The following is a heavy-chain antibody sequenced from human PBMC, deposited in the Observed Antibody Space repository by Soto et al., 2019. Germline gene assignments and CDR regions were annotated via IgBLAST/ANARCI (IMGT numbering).Heavy chain of an antibody. D-gene: IGHD6-19*01. CDR2: ISYSGST. J-gene: IGHJ5*02. CDR3: ARQSSGWYNWFDP. V-gene: IGHV4-59*08. Sequence: PSETLSLTCTVSGGSISSYYWTWIRQPPGKGLEWIGCISYSGSTNYNPSLKSRVTIFVDTSKNQFSLKLSSVTAAETAVYYCARQSSGWYNWFDPWGQGTLVTVSS. CDR1: GGSISSYY.